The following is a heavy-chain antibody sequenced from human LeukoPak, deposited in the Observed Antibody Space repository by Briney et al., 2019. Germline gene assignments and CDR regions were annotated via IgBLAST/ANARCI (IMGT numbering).Heavy chain of an antibody. CDR2: IYYSGSNSGST. CDR1: GGSISSGSYY. CDR3: AREDSSGYRDAFDI. D-gene: IGHD3-22*01. Sequence: PSQTLSLTCTVSGGSISSGSYYWSWIRQPPGKGLEWIGYIYYSGSNSGSTNYNPSLKSRVTISVDTSKNQFSLRLSSVTAADTAVYYCAREDSSGYRDAFDIWGQGTMVTVSS. J-gene: IGHJ3*02. V-gene: IGHV4-61*01.